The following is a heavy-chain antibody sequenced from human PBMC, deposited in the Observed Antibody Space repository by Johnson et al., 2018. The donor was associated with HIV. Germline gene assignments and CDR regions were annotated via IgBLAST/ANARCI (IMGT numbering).Heavy chain of an antibody. Sequence: VQLLESGGGLIQPGGSLRLSCAASGFTVSSNYMSWVRQAPGKGLEWVSVIYSGGSTYYADSVKGRFTISRDNSKNTLYLQMHSLRIEDTAVYYWARVDCGGDCFDAFDIWGQGTMVTVSS. CDR2: IYSGGST. CDR3: ARVDCGGDCFDAFDI. D-gene: IGHD2-21*01. J-gene: IGHJ3*02. V-gene: IGHV3-66*03. CDR1: GFTVSSNY.